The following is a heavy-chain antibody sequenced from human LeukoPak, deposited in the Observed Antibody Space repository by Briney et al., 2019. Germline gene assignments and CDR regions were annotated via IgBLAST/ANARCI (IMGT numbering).Heavy chain of an antibody. V-gene: IGHV3-21*01. CDR1: GFTFSSYN. CDR3: AVSSSSGSGYFDY. CDR2: ITSSSSYT. Sequence: GGSLRLSCAASGFTFSSYNMNWVRQAPGKGLEWVSSITSSSSYTFYADSVKGRFTISRDNAKNSLYLQMNSLRAEDTAVYYCAVSSSSGSGYFDYWGQGTLVTVSS. J-gene: IGHJ4*02. D-gene: IGHD6-13*01.